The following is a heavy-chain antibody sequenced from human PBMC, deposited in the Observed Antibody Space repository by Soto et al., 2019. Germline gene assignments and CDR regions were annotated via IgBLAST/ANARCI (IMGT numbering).Heavy chain of an antibody. J-gene: IGHJ5*02. CDR1: GFTFSDHY. V-gene: IGHV3-72*01. CDR2: TRNKANSYTT. D-gene: IGHD1-26*01. Sequence: PGGSLRLSCVASGFTFSDHYMDWVRQAPGKGLEWVGRTRNKANSYTTEYAASVKGRFTISRDDSKNSLYLQMNSLKTEDTAVYYCARSGSVDPWGQGTLVTVSS. CDR3: ARSGSVDP.